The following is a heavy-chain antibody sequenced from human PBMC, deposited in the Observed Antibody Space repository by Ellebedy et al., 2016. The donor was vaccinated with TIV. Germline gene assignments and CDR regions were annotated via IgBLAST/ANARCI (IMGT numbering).Heavy chain of an antibody. J-gene: IGHJ4*02. CDR1: GGSFSGYY. D-gene: IGHD3-9*01. CDR2: INHSGSS. CDR3: ARAVWTYDILTGYSPNRFDY. Sequence: SETLSLTCAVYGGSFSGYYWSWIRQPPGKGLEWIGEINHSGSSHYNPSLKSRVTISVDTSKIQFSLKLSSVTAADTAVYYCARAVWTYDILTGYSPNRFDYWGQGTLVSVSS. V-gene: IGHV4-34*01.